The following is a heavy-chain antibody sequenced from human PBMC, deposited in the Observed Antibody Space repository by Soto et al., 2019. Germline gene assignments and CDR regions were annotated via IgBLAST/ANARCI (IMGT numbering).Heavy chain of an antibody. CDR1: GFTFSSDA. J-gene: IGHJ6*04. CDR2: ISYDGSNK. CDR3: ARDQGCSSTSCYTPGGMDV. Sequence: LRLSCAASGFTFSSDAMHWVRQAPGKGLEWVAVISYDGSNKYYADSVKGRFTISRDNSKNMLYLQMNSLRAEDTAVYYCARDQGCSSTSCYTPGGMDVWGKGTTVTVSS. V-gene: IGHV3-30-3*01. D-gene: IGHD2-2*02.